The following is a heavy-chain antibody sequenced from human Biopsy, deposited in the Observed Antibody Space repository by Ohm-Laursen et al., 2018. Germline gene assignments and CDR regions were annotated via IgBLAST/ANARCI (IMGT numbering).Heavy chain of an antibody. V-gene: IGHV4-59*12. CDR3: ASAGYNPDWNFDL. D-gene: IGHD5-24*01. J-gene: IGHJ2*01. Sequence: PSETLSLTCTVSGRPIDSYYWSWIRQPPGKALEWIGYIYFTGRTSYNPSLKSRVTMSVNTSKKQFSLRLSSVTAADTAVYYCASAGYNPDWNFDLWGRGTRVTVSS. CDR2: IYFTGRT. CDR1: GRPIDSYY.